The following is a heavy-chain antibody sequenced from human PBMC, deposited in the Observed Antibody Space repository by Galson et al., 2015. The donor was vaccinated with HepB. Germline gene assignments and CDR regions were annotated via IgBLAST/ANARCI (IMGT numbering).Heavy chain of an antibody. Sequence: SLRLSCAASGFTFSDYYMSWIRQAPGKGLEWVPYISSSGSTIYYADSVKGRFTISRDNAKNSLYLQMNSLRAEDTAVYYCATHQYYDFWSGYFTFDYWGQVTLVTVSS. CDR1: GFTFSDYY. CDR2: ISSSGSTI. J-gene: IGHJ4*02. CDR3: ATHQYYDFWSGYFTFDY. D-gene: IGHD3-3*01. V-gene: IGHV3-11*01.